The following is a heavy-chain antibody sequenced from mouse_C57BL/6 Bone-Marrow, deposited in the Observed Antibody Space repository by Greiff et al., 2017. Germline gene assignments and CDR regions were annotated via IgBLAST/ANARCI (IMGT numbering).Heavy chain of an antibody. Sequence: QVQLQQSGAELVRPGASVKLSCKASGYTFTDYYINWVKQRPGQGLEWIARIYPGSGNTYYNEMFKGKATLTAEKSSSTAYMQLSSLTSEGSAVYFCARKGWLLPRDYWGQGTTLTDSS. V-gene: IGHV1-76*01. CDR2: IYPGSGNT. J-gene: IGHJ2*01. CDR3: ARKGWLLPRDY. D-gene: IGHD2-3*01. CDR1: GYTFTDYY.